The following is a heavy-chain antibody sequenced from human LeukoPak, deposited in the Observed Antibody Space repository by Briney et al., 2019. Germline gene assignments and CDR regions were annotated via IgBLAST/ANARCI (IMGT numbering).Heavy chain of an antibody. CDR1: GFTLTDHY. Sequence: GGSLRLSCTVSGFTLTDHYMSWFRQSPGRGLEWISWITSSGTTTDYADSVKGRFTISRDNTKNSVYLHMSSLRADDTAVYYCARDPDYGDPYWGQGTLVTVSS. CDR2: ITSSGTTT. CDR3: ARDPDYGDPY. J-gene: IGHJ4*02. D-gene: IGHD4-17*01. V-gene: IGHV3-11*01.